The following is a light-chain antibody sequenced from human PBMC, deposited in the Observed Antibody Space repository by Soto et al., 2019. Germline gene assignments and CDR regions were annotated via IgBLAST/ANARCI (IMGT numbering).Light chain of an antibody. V-gene: IGLV2-14*01. CDR2: GVS. J-gene: IGLJ2*01. Sequence: QSVLTQPASVSGSPGQSITISCPGTRSDIGIYNYVSLYQQHPDKVPKLIIFGVSNRPSGISNRFSGSKSGNTASLTISGLQTEDEADYYCTSYTTTSTVVFGGGTKLTVL. CDR1: RSDIGIYNY. CDR3: TSYTTTSTVV.